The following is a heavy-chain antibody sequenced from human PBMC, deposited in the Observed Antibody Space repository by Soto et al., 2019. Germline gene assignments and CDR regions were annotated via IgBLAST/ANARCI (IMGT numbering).Heavy chain of an antibody. V-gene: IGHV4-39*01. CDR2: IQYRGIT. D-gene: IGHD2-15*01. Sequence: ETLSLTCTVSGDSISSGVFCGRWIRQFPGKGLEWIGFIQYRGITYYNPSLKSRATISVDTSKNQFSLKLSSVTAADTAVYYCARLYCSGGSCYYYPNWFDPWGQGTLVTVSS. CDR3: ARLYCSGGSCYYYPNWFDP. J-gene: IGHJ5*02. CDR1: GDSISSGVFC.